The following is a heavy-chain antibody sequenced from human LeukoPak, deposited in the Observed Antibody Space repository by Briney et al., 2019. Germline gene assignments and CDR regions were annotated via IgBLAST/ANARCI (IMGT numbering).Heavy chain of an antibody. D-gene: IGHD6-13*01. CDR1: GLTFSSYS. CDR3: AKDAAGPEY. V-gene: IGHV3-23*01. CDR2: ISGSGGST. J-gene: IGHJ4*02. Sequence: TGGSLRLSCAASGLTFSSYSMTWVHQAPEKGLEWVSGISGSGGSTWYPDSVKGRFTISRDNSKNTLYLQMNSLRAEDTAIYYCAKDAAGPEYWGQGTLVTVSS.